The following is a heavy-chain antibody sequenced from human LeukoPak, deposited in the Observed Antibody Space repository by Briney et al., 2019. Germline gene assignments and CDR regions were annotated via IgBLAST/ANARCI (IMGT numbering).Heavy chain of an antibody. J-gene: IGHJ3*02. Sequence: GESLKISCEGSGYSFTSYWIAWVRQMPGKGLEWMGIIYPGDSHTTYSPSFQGQVTISADKSISTAYLQWSSLKASDTAMYYCAITRCSSNSCRFRVSDAFDIWGQGTMVTVSS. CDR1: GYSFTSYW. V-gene: IGHV5-51*01. CDR3: AITRCSSNSCRFRVSDAFDI. CDR2: IYPGDSHT. D-gene: IGHD2-2*01.